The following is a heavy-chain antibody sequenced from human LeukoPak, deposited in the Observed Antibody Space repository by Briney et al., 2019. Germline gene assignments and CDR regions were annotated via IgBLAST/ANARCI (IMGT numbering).Heavy chain of an antibody. Sequence: GGSLRLSCGASGFNLRGYWMHWVRQVPGKGLEWVSGISGSGGSTYYADSVRGRFTISRDNSKNTLYLQVNSLRAEDTAIYYCSKGRTVTGTLALDYWGQGTLVTVSS. CDR2: ISGSGGST. CDR3: SKGRTVTGTLALDY. J-gene: IGHJ4*02. CDR1: GFNLRGYW. V-gene: IGHV3-23*01. D-gene: IGHD6-19*01.